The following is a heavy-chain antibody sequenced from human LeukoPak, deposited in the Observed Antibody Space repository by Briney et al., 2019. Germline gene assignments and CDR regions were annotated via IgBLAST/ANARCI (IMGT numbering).Heavy chain of an antibody. Sequence: ASGKASSQASGDTVTNYGFSCVRQAPGQGLEGMGWLSLYNGNPKYAEKFQGTVTMTTDTSTSSAYMELRSLRSDATAVYYCTRGRFQSFDIWGQGTMVTVSS. CDR1: GDTVTNYG. CDR3: TRGRFQSFDI. V-gene: IGHV1-18*01. D-gene: IGHD2/OR15-2a*01. CDR2: LSLYNGNP. J-gene: IGHJ3*02.